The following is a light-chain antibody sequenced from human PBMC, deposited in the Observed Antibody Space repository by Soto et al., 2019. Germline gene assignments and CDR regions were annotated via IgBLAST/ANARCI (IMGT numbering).Light chain of an antibody. V-gene: IGKV3-15*01. CDR2: GAS. J-gene: IGKJ4*01. CDR1: QSVSSK. CDR3: QQYYSTPLT. Sequence: EIVMTQSPATLSVSPGERATLSCRDSQSVSSKLAWYQQKPGQAPRALISGASMRASGVPVRFIGSGSGTDFTLTISSLQAEDVAVYYCQQYYSTPLTFGGGTKVDI.